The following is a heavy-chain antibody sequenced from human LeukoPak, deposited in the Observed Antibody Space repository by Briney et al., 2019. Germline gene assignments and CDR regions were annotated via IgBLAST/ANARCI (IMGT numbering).Heavy chain of an antibody. CDR1: GGSISSGGYY. Sequence: PSQTLSLTCTVSGGSISSGGYYWSWIRQHPGKGLEWIGYIYYSGSTYYNPSLKSRVTISVDTSKNQFSLKLSSVTAADTAVYYCARGSGYCSGGSCYPWDYYGMDVWGQGTTVTVSS. J-gene: IGHJ6*02. V-gene: IGHV4-31*03. D-gene: IGHD2-15*01. CDR3: ARGSGYCSGGSCYPWDYYGMDV. CDR2: IYYSGST.